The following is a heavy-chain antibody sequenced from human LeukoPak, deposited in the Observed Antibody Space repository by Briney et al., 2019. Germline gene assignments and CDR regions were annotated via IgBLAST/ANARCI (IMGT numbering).Heavy chain of an antibody. Sequence: PGGSLRLSCAASGFTFSSYGMHWVRQAPGKGLEWVAFIRYDGSNKYYADSVKGRFTISRDNSKNTLYLQMNSLRAEDTAVYYCAKLEGRDGYNFYYWGQGTLVTVSS. CDR3: AKLEGRDGYNFYY. J-gene: IGHJ4*02. V-gene: IGHV3-30*02. D-gene: IGHD5-24*01. CDR1: GFTFSSYG. CDR2: IRYDGSNK.